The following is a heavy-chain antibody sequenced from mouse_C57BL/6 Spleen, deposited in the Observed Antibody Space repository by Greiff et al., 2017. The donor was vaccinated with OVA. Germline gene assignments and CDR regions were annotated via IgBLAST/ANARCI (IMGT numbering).Heavy chain of an antibody. CDR2: IYPGDGDT. CDR1: GYAFSSSW. V-gene: IGHV1-82*01. J-gene: IGHJ3*01. CDR3: ARGVEGFAY. Sequence: QVQLKESGPELVKPGASVKISCKASGYAFSSSWMNWVKQRPGKGLEWIGRIYPGDGDTNYNGKFKGKATLTADKSSSTAYMQLSSLTSEDSAVYFCARGVEGFAYWGQGTLVTVSA. D-gene: IGHD1-1*01.